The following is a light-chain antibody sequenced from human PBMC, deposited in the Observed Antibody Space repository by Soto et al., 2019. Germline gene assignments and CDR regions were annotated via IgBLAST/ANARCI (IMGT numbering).Light chain of an antibody. CDR2: GAS. V-gene: IGKV3-20*01. CDR1: QSVSSSY. CDR3: QQYGSSPLT. J-gene: IGKJ4*01. Sequence: ETVLTQSPGTLSLSPGVRATLSCRASQSVSSSYLSWYQQTPGQAPRLLIYGASSRATGIPDRFSGSGSGTDFTLTISRLEPEDFAVYYCQQYGSSPLTFGGGTRWIS.